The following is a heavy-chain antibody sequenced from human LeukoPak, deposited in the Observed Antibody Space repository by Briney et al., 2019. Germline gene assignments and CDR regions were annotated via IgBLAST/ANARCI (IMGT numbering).Heavy chain of an antibody. Sequence: GASVKVSCKASGGTFSSYAISWVRQAPGQGLEWRGGIIPIFGTANYAQKFQSRVTITADESTSTAYMELSSLSSEDTAVYYCPRGEQQLIYYYYYSYMAVWGKGTAVTVP. CDR2: IIPIFGTA. CDR3: PRGEQQLIYYYYYSYMAV. V-gene: IGHV1-69*13. D-gene: IGHD6-13*01. CDR1: GGTFSSYA. J-gene: IGHJ6*03.